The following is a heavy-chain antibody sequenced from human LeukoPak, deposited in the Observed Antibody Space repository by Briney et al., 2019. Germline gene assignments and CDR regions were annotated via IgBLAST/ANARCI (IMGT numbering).Heavy chain of an antibody. CDR1: GYTFTSYY. CDR2: INPSGGST. Sequence: APVKVSCKASGYTFTSYYMHSVRQAPGQRLEWMGIINPSGGSTSYAQKFQGRVTMTRDTSTSTVYMELSSLRSEDTAVYYCASGYYGDYAYVHWGQGTLVTVSS. V-gene: IGHV1-46*01. CDR3: ASGYYGDYAYVH. J-gene: IGHJ4*02. D-gene: IGHD4-17*01.